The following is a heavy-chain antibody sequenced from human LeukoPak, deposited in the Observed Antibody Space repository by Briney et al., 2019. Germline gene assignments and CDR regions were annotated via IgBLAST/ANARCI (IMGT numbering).Heavy chain of an antibody. J-gene: IGHJ5*02. CDR2: INHSGST. D-gene: IGHD6-13*01. V-gene: IGHV4-34*01. Sequence: SETLSLTCAVYGGSYSGYYWSWIRQPPGKGLGWIGEINHSGSTNYNPSLKSRVTISVDTSKNQFSLKLSSVTAADTAVYYCARGFSSSWYLGWFDPWGQGTLVTVSS. CDR1: GGSYSGYY. CDR3: ARGFSSSWYLGWFDP.